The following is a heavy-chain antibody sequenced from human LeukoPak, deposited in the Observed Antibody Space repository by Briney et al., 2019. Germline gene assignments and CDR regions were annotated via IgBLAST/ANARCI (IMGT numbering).Heavy chain of an antibody. CDR3: ARILRFDY. J-gene: IGHJ4*02. D-gene: IGHD1-26*01. Sequence: GGSLRLSCAASGFTFSSYWMSWVRQAPGKGLEWLANIKQDGSEKYYLYSVRGRLSFSRDNAKNSLYLQMNSLRDEDTAVYYCARILRFDYWGQGTLVTVSS. CDR1: GFTFSSYW. V-gene: IGHV3-7*01. CDR2: IKQDGSEK.